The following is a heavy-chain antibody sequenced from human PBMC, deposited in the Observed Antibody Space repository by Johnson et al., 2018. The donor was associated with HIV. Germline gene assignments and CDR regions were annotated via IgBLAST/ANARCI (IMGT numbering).Heavy chain of an antibody. CDR1: GFTFSTFP. D-gene: IGHD6-6*01. CDR2: ISYDGSNK. CDR3: AFIEYSSLDAFDI. Sequence: QVQLVESGGGVVQPGRSMRLSCAASGFTFSTFPMHWVRQAPGKGLEWVAIISYDGSNKYYADSVKGQFTISRDNSKNTLYLQMNSLRAEDTAVYYCAFIEYSSLDAFDIWGQGTMVTVSS. V-gene: IGHV3-30*04. J-gene: IGHJ3*02.